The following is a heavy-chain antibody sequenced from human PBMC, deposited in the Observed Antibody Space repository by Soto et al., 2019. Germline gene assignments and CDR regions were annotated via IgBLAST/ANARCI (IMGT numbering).Heavy chain of an antibody. J-gene: IGHJ4*02. CDR2: ISSSSSYI. CDR1: GFTFSSYS. CDR3: ARDPLDYYGSGSRDY. V-gene: IGHV3-21*01. D-gene: IGHD3-10*01. Sequence: VQLVESGGGVVQPGRSLRLSCAASGFTFSSYSMNWVRQAPGKGLEWVSSISSSSSYIYYADSVKGRFTISRDNAKNSLYLQMNSLRAEDTAVYYCARDPLDYYGSGSRDYWGQGTLVTVSS.